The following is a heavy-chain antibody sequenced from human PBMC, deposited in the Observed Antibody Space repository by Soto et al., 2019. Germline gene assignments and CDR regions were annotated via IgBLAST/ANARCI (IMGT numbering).Heavy chain of an antibody. J-gene: IGHJ4*02. Sequence: AASVKVSCKASGYTFASYGISWVRQAPGQGLEWMGWISAYNGNTNYAQKLQGRVTMTTDTSTSTAYMELRSLRSDDTAVYYCARVDYYDSSGYYYPPDYWGQGTLVTVSS. CDR2: ISAYNGNT. CDR1: GYTFASYG. CDR3: ARVDYYDSSGYYYPPDY. V-gene: IGHV1-18*01. D-gene: IGHD3-22*01.